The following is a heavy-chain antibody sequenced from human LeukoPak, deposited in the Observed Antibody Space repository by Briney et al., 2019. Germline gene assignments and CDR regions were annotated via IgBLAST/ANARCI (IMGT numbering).Heavy chain of an antibody. V-gene: IGHV4-4*07. J-gene: IGHJ4*02. CDR2: IYPSGNT. D-gene: IGHD3-10*01. Sequence: SETLSLTCTVSGGSMNNDYWNWIRQPAGEGLEWIGRIYPSGNTYYNPSLKSRVTMSVDTSKNQFSLRLRSVTAADTALYYCARDYKYYDSGSYYDYWGQGTLVTVSS. CDR1: GGSMNNDY. CDR3: ARDYKYYDSGSYYDY.